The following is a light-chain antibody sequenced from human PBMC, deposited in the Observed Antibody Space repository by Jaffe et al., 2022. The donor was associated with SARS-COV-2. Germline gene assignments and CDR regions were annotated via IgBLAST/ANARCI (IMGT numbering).Light chain of an antibody. Sequence: QPVLTQPPSASETPGQRVAISCSGSGSNIGRNTVAWYQQVPGAAPKLIIYKNIRRPSGVPERFSGSQSGTSASLAISGLQSEDEAHYYCAAWDDNVHGVLFGGGTHLTVL. CDR3: AAWDDNVHGVL. J-gene: IGLJ3*02. CDR1: GSNIGRNT. CDR2: KNI. V-gene: IGLV1-44*01.